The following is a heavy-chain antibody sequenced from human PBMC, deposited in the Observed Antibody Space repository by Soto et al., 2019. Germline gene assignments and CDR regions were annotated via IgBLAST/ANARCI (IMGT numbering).Heavy chain of an antibody. CDR3: ARARYDSSGYYYFDY. D-gene: IGHD3-22*01. CDR1: GGSISGYY. J-gene: IGHJ4*02. CDR2: IYYSGSS. Sequence: SETLSLTCTVSGGSISGYYWSWIRQPPGKGQEWIGYIYYSGSSNYNPSLKSRVTIPLDTSKNQFSLRLRSVTAADTAVYYCARARYDSSGYYYFDYWGQGTLVTVSS. V-gene: IGHV4-59*01.